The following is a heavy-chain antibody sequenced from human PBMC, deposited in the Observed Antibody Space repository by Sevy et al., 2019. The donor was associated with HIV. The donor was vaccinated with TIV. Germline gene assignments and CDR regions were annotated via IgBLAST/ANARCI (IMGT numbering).Heavy chain of an antibody. CDR1: GGSISSYD. J-gene: IGHJ3*02. V-gene: IGHV4-59*01. CDR2: IYYSGST. Sequence: SETLSLTCTVSGGSISSYDWSWIRQPPGKGLEWIGYIYYSGSTNYNPALKSRVTISVDTSKNQFSLKLSSVTAADTAVYYCARILAVAGTRIDAFDIWGQGTMVTVSS. D-gene: IGHD6-19*01. CDR3: ARILAVAGTRIDAFDI.